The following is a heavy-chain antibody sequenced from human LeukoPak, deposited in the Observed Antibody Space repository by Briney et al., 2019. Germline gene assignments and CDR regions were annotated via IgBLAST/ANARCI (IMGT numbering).Heavy chain of an antibody. D-gene: IGHD6-19*01. V-gene: IGHV4-4*09. CDR3: ARFHSGPSGWYVLWYFDL. J-gene: IGHJ2*01. CDR2: IYNSEST. CDR1: GGSVSSYY. Sequence: PSETLSLTCTVSGGSVSSYYWSWIRQPPGKGLEWIGYIYNSESTKYNSSLEGRVTMSVDTSKNQLYLKLSSVTAADTAVYYCARFHSGPSGWYVLWYFDLWGRGTLVTVSS.